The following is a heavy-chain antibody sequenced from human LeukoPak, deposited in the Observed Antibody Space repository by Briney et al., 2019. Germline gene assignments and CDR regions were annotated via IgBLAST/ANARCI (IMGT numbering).Heavy chain of an antibody. CDR3: ARDPNTMVRGVIRDDAFDI. J-gene: IGHJ3*02. CDR2: ISSSGSTI. Sequence: GGSLRLSCAASGFTFSSYEMNWVRQAPGKGLERGSYISSSGSTIYYADSVKGRFTISRDNAKNSLYLQMNSLRAEDTAVYYCARDPNTMVRGVIRDDAFDIWGQGTMVTVSS. CDR1: GFTFSSYE. D-gene: IGHD3-10*01. V-gene: IGHV3-48*03.